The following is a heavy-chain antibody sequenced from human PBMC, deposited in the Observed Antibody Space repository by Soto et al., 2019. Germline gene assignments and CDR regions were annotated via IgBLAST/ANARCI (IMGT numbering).Heavy chain of an antibody. CDR1: GFTFSSYG. CDR3: AREDIVVGPAAMDV. Sequence: QVQLVESGGGVVQPGRSLRLSCAASGFTFSSYGMHWVRQAPGKGLEWVAVIWYDGSNKYYADSVKGRFTISRDNSKNTVYVEMNSLRAEDTAVYYCAREDIVVGPAAMDVWGKGTTVTVSS. V-gene: IGHV3-33*01. D-gene: IGHD2-2*01. J-gene: IGHJ6*04. CDR2: IWYDGSNK.